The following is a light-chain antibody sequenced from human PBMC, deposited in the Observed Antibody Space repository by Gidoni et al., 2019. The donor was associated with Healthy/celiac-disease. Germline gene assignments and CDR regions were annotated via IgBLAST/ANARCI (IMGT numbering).Light chain of an antibody. Sequence: EIVLTQSPATLSWSPGERATLSCRDSQSVSSYLAWYQQKPGQAPRLLIYDASNRATGIPARFSGSGSGTDFTLTISSLEPEDFAVYYCQQRSNWPPTGLTFGGGTKVEIK. CDR3: QQRSNWPPTGLT. CDR2: DAS. CDR1: QSVSSY. V-gene: IGKV3-11*01. J-gene: IGKJ4*01.